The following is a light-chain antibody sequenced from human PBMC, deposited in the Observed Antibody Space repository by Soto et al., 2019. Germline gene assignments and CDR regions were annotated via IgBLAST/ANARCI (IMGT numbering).Light chain of an antibody. Sequence: QSVLTQPASVSGSPGQSVTISCTGASSDVGGYDYVSWYQQHPGKAPKLILYEVNNRPSGVSNHFSGSKSGNTASQIISGLQADDEADYYCSSYSTTSTLVFGSGTKVTVL. CDR3: SSYSTTSTLV. V-gene: IGLV2-14*01. CDR1: SSDVGGYDY. J-gene: IGLJ1*01. CDR2: EVN.